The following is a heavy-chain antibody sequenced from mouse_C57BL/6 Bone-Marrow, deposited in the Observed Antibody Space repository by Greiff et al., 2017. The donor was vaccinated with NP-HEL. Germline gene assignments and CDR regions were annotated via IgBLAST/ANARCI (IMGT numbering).Heavy chain of an antibody. CDR2: ISSGGSYT. J-gene: IGHJ1*03. Sequence: EVQGVESGGDLVKPGGSLKLSCAASGFTFSSYGMSWVRQTPDKRLEWVATISSGGSYTYYPDSVKGRFTISRDNAKNTLYLQMSSLKSEDTAMYYCARQYYGGWGTGTTVTVSS. V-gene: IGHV5-6*01. CDR1: GFTFSSYG. CDR3: ARQYYGG.